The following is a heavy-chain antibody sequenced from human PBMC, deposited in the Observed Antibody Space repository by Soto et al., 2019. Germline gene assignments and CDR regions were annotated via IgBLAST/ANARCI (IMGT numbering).Heavy chain of an antibody. Sequence: SVKVSCKDSGYTFTGYYIHWVRQAPGQGLEWMAWINPSSGGTKYAQKFQGRVTMTRDTSISTAYLELSKLRSDDAAIYYCARDRNHWDLHDYWARGSSVPVSA. D-gene: IGHD1-26*01. CDR1: GYTFTGYY. CDR2: INPSSGGT. CDR3: ARDRNHWDLHDY. J-gene: IGHJ4*02. V-gene: IGHV1-2*02.